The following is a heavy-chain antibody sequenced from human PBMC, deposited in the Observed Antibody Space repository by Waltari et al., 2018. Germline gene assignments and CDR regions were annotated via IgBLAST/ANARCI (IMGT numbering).Heavy chain of an antibody. CDR3: TIDHWSPPDVGY. CDR1: GFTFSNVW. CDR2: IRTEAEGGTT. D-gene: IGHD3-3*01. Sequence: EEHLVESGGGLVEPGESLRLSCAASGFTFSNVWMSWVRQAPGKGLEWIGHIRTEAEGGTTQYAAPVKDRFSISRRDSENMLFLQMAYLKTDDTAVYYCTIDHWSPPDVGYWGQGTPVTVSS. J-gene: IGHJ4*02. V-gene: IGHV3-15*05.